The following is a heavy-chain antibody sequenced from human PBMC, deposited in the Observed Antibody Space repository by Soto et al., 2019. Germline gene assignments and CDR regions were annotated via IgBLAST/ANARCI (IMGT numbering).Heavy chain of an antibody. V-gene: IGHV5-51*01. CDR2: IYPGDSDT. J-gene: IGHJ3*02. D-gene: IGHD6-6*01. Sequence: PGESLKISCKGSGYSFTSYWIGWVRQMPGKGLEWMGIIYPGDSDTRYSPSFQGQVTISADKSISTAYLQWSSLKASDTAMYYCARPLMYSRSSLGAFDIWGQGTMVTVSS. CDR3: ARPLMYSRSSLGAFDI. CDR1: GYSFTSYW.